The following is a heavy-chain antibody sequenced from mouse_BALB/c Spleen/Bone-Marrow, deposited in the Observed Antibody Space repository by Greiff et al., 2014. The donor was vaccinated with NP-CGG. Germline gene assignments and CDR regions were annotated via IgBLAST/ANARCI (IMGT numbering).Heavy chain of an antibody. J-gene: IGHJ4*01. CDR1: GYTFTSYV. Sequence: VQLQQPGPELVKPGASVKMSCKASGYTFTSYVMHWVKQKPGQGLEWIGYINPYNDGTKYNEKFKGKATLTSDKSSSTAYMELSSLTSEDSAVYYCAREGGYHAMDSWGQGTSVTVSS. CDR2: INPYNDGT. V-gene: IGHV1-14*01. CDR3: AREGGYHAMDS.